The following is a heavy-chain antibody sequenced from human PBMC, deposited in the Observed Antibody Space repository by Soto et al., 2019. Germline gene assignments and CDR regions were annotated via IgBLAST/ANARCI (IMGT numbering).Heavy chain of an antibody. J-gene: IGHJ4*02. CDR3: ARNEDY. CDR1: GYTFTSYP. Sequence: GASVKVSCKASGYTFTSYPIHWVRQAPGQRPEWLGWINPDSSDTKYSQNFQGRITITSDTSASTAYMELSSLRSEDTAVYYCARNEDYWGQGTLVTVSS. CDR2: INPDSSDT. D-gene: IGHD1-1*01. V-gene: IGHV1-3*01.